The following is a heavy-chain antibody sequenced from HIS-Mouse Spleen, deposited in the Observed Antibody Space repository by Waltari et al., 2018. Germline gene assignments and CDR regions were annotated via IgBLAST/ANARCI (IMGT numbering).Heavy chain of an antibody. V-gene: IGHV4-39*07. CDR2: IYYRRRP. J-gene: IGHJ2*01. D-gene: IGHD6-13*01. CDR1: GGSISSSSYY. Sequence: QLQLQESGPGLVKPSETLSLTCTVSGGSISSSSYYWGWIHQPPGKGVEWIGRIYYRRRPYYNPSLKRRVTISVDPSKNQFSLKLSSVTAADTAVYYCAREIPYSSSWYDWYFDLWGRGTLVTVSS. CDR3: AREIPYSSSWYDWYFDL.